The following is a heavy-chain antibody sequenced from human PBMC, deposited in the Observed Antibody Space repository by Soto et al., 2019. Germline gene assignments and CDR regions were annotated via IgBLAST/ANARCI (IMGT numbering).Heavy chain of an antibody. CDR2: INHNGNT. D-gene: IGHD5-12*01. V-gene: IGHV4-59*04. CDR3: ARRYSGYDLDY. CDR1: GASISSYY. Sequence: SETLSLTCTFSGASISSYYWNWIRQPPGKGLEWIGYINHNGNTNYNPSLKSRVTISVDTSKNQFSLKLSSVTAADTAVYYCARRYSGYDLDYWGQGTLVTVS. J-gene: IGHJ4*02.